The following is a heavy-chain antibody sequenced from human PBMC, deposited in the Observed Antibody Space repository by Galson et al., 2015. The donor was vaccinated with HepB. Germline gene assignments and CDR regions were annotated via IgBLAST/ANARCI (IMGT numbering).Heavy chain of an antibody. J-gene: IGHJ3*02. D-gene: IGHD3-10*01. CDR3: ARGHWFGEATAGFDT. Sequence: SLRLSCAASGFTFSSYGMNWVRQAPGKGLEWVAVISYDGSNKYYADSVKGRFTISRDNSKNTLYLQMNSLRIEDTAVYYCARGHWFGEATAGFDTWGHGTMVTFSS. CDR1: GFTFSSYG. CDR2: ISYDGSNK. V-gene: IGHV3-30*03.